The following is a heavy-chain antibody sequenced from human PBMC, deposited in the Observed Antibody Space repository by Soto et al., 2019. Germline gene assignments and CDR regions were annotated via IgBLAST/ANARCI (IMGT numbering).Heavy chain of an antibody. J-gene: IGHJ6*02. CDR2: INPNSGGT. Sequence: GASVKVSCKASGYTFTGYYMHWVRQAPGQGLEWMGWINPNSGGTNYAQKFQGWVTMTRDTSISTAYMELSRLRSDDTAVYYCARYLKYCSSTSCYYYYYYGMDVWGQGTTVTVSS. CDR1: GYTFTGYY. CDR3: ARYLKYCSSTSCYYYYYYGMDV. V-gene: IGHV1-2*04. D-gene: IGHD2-2*01.